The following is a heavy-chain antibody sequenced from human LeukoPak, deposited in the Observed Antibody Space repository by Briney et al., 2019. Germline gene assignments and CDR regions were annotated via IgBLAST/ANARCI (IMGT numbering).Heavy chain of an antibody. J-gene: IGHJ4*02. CDR1: GFTFSSYA. V-gene: IGHV3-33*06. CDR3: AKDSSAYSGSYYDY. D-gene: IGHD1-26*01. CDR2: IWYEGSNK. Sequence: PGGSLRLSCAASGFTFSSYAMQWVRQSPGKGLEWVAVIWYEGSNKYYADSVKGRFTISRDNSKNTLYLQMDSLRAEDTAIYYCAKDSSAYSGSYYDYWGQGTLVTVSS.